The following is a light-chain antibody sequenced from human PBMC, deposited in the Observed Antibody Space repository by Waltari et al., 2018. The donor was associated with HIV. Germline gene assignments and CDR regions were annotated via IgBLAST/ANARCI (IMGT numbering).Light chain of an antibody. CDR3: VVYLSSGSWV. CDR2: STD. J-gene: IGLJ3*02. Sequence: QTVVTQEPSFSVYPGGTVTPTCGLSPAPVSTTYYPRSYKQSPGQAPRTLIYSTDIRSSGAPARFSGSILGNKAALTITGAQAEDEADYYCVVYLSSGSWVFGGGTKVTVL. CDR1: PAPVSTTYY. V-gene: IGLV8-61*01.